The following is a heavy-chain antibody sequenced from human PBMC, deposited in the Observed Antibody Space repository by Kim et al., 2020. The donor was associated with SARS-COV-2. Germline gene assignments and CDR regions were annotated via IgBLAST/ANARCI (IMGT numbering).Heavy chain of an antibody. CDR2: INHSGST. D-gene: IGHD6-13*01. J-gene: IGHJ5*02. CDR3: ASATGGLAAAGTFRSAIWFDP. V-gene: IGHV4-34*01. Sequence: SETLSLTCAVYGGSFSGYYWSWIRQHPGKGLEWIGEINHSGSTNYNPSLKSRVTIPVDTSKNPFSLKLSSVTTADTAVYYCASATGGLAAAGTFRSAIWFDPWCQGTLVTVSS. CDR1: GGSFSGYY.